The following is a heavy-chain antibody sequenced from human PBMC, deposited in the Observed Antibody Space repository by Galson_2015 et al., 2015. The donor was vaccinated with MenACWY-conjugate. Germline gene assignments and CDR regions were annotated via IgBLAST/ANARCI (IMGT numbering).Heavy chain of an antibody. V-gene: IGHV3-30*01. Sequence: SLRLSCAASGFNFNMYSLHWIRQAPGKGLEWVAVISYDGKDKFYGDSVKGRFIILRDNSKITVYLQMNSLRGEDTGVYFCARVGQERRTLLPNFDGWGQGTRDTVSS. CDR2: ISYDGKDK. J-gene: IGHJ4*02. CDR3: ARVGQERRTLLPNFDG. D-gene: IGHD3-22*01. CDR1: GFNFNMYS.